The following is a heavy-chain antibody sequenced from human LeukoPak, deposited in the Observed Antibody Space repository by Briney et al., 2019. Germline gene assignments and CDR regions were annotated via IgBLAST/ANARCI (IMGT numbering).Heavy chain of an antibody. CDR1: GFTFSSYS. CDR2: ISSSGTTI. V-gene: IGHV3-48*04. Sequence: QSGGSLRLSCAASGFTFSSYSMNWVRQAPGKGLEWVSYISSSGTTIYYAASVKGRFTISRDNAKNSLYLQMNSLRAEDTAVYYCAREPANSVWGQGTLVTVSS. J-gene: IGHJ4*02. D-gene: IGHD2-21*01. CDR3: AREPANSV.